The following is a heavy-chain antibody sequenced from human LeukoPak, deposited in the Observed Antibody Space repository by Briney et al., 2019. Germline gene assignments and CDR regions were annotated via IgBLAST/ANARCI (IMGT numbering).Heavy chain of an antibody. CDR2: IYYSGST. CDR1: GGSVSSGSYY. D-gene: IGHD3-10*01. V-gene: IGHV4-61*01. Sequence: PSETLSLTCTVSGGSVSSGSYYWSWIRQPPGKGLEWIGCIYYSGSTNYNPSLKSRVTISVDTSKNQFSLKLSSVTAADTAVYYCARAPLWFGELKFDYWGQGTLVTVSS. CDR3: ARAPLWFGELKFDY. J-gene: IGHJ4*02.